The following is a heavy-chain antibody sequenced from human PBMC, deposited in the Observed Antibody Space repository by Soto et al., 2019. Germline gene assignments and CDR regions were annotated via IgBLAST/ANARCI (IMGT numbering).Heavy chain of an antibody. Sequence: QLHLQESGPGLVKPSETLSLTCSVSGASITNTDHFWGWIRQSPGKGPEWIGSFLYGGSTYYTASLKSRATISVDSSTNHFSLRLTSVAAADPAIYYCARQYTNGWYFQNWGQGILVTVSS. D-gene: IGHD6-25*01. V-gene: IGHV4-39*01. CDR3: ARQYTNGWYFQN. CDR1: GASITNTDHF. CDR2: FLYGGST. J-gene: IGHJ1*01.